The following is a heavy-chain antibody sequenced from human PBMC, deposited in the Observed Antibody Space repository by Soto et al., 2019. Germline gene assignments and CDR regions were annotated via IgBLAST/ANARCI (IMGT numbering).Heavy chain of an antibody. CDR1: GGSFSGYY. CDR2: INHSGST. J-gene: IGHJ6*03. CDR3: ARATVTWEAYYYYYYMDV. Sequence: SETLSLTCAVYGGSFSGYYWSWIRQPPGKGLEWIGEINHSGSTNYNPSLKSRVTISVDTSKNQFSLKLSSVTAADTAVYYCARATVTWEAYYYYYYMDVWGKGTTVTVSS. V-gene: IGHV4-34*01. D-gene: IGHD4-4*01.